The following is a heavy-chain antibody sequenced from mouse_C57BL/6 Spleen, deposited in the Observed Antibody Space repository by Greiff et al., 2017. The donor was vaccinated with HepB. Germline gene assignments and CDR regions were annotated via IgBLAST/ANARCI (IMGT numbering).Heavy chain of an antibody. Sequence: QVQLQQPGTELVKPGASVKLSCKASGYTFTSYWMHWVKQRPGQGLEWIGNINPSNGGTNYNEKFNSKATLTVDKSSSTAYMQLSSLTSEDSAVYYCARVLYYGRDYFDYWGQGTTLTVSS. CDR3: ARVLYYGRDYFDY. D-gene: IGHD1-1*01. J-gene: IGHJ2*01. V-gene: IGHV1-53*01. CDR2: INPSNGGT. CDR1: GYTFTSYW.